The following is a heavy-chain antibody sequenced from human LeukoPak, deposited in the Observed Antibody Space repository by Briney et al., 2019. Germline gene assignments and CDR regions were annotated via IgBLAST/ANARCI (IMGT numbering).Heavy chain of an antibody. CDR3: ARESGSSSSDYYYGMDV. D-gene: IGHD6-6*01. V-gene: IGHV1-46*01. J-gene: IGHJ6*02. CDR2: INPSGGST. Sequence: GASMKVSCKASGYTFTSYYMHWVRQAPGQGLEWMGTINPSGGSTSYAQKFQGRVTMTRDTSTSTVYMELSSLRSEDTAVYYCARESGSSSSDYYYGMDVWGQGTTVTVSS. CDR1: GYTFTSYY.